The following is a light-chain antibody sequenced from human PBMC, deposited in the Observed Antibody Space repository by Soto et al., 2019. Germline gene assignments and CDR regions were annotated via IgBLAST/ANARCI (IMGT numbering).Light chain of an antibody. Sequence: QSVLTQPPSVSGAPGQRVTISCTGSSSNIGAGYDVHWYQQLPGTAPKLLIYGNSNRPSGVPDRFSGSKSGNTASLTISGLQAEDEADYYCSSYRNGGTLIFGGGTKLTVL. CDR1: SSNIGAGYD. J-gene: IGLJ2*01. CDR2: GNS. CDR3: SSYRNGGTLI. V-gene: IGLV1-40*01.